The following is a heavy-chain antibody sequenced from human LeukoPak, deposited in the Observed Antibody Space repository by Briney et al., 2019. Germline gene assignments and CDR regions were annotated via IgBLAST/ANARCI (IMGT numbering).Heavy chain of an antibody. CDR1: GGSISSRNHY. CDR2: IFYTGNT. CDR3: SRHVNTFDY. J-gene: IGHJ4*02. V-gene: IGHV4-39*01. Sequence: SETLSLTCSVSGGSISSRNHYWGWIRQPPEKGLEWIGSIFYTGNTYYNPSLRSRVTMSVDTSKNHFSLNLSSVTAADMAVYYCSRHVNTFDYWGQGALVTVSS.